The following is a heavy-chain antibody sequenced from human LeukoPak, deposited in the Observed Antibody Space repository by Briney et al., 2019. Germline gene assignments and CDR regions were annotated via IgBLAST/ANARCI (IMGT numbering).Heavy chain of an antibody. CDR3: ARVGPVQLERRGAFDI. J-gene: IGHJ3*02. CDR1: GFTFSSYE. D-gene: IGHD1-1*01. V-gene: IGHV3-48*03. CDR2: ISSSGSTI. Sequence: PGGSLRLSCAASGFTFSSYEMNWVRQAPGKGLEWVSYISSSGSTIYYADSVKGRFTISRDNAKNSLYLQMNSLRAEATAVYYCARVGPVQLERRGAFDIWGQGTMVTVSS.